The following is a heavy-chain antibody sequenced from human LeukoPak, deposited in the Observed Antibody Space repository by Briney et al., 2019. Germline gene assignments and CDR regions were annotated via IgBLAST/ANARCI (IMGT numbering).Heavy chain of an antibody. CDR1: DGSISSYH. D-gene: IGHD6-19*01. V-gene: IGHV4-4*07. Sequence: SSETLSLTCTISDGSISSYHWSWIRQPAGKGLEWIGRIYTSGSTNYNPSLKSRVTISVDKSKNQFSLKLSSVTAADTAVYYCAREGGGWTLLDVWGKGTTVTVSS. CDR3: AREGGGWTLLDV. J-gene: IGHJ6*04. CDR2: IYTSGST.